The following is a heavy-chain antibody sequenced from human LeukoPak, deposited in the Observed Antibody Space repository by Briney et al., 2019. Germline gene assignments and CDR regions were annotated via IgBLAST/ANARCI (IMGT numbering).Heavy chain of an antibody. Sequence: GGSLRLSCAASGFTFSTHLMSWVRQPPGQGLEWVAHINHDVSARNAVDSVEGRSIISGDNAKNSLYLQMNSLRPEDPAVYHCARWYYRGWAFDSRGQGTLLTVSS. J-gene: IGHJ4*02. V-gene: IGHV3-7*05. D-gene: IGHD6-19*01. CDR1: GFTFSTHL. CDR3: ARWYYRGWAFDS. CDR2: INHDVSAR.